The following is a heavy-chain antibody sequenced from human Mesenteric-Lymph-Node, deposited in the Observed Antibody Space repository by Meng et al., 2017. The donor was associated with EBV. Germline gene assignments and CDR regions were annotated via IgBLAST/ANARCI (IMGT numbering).Heavy chain of an antibody. CDR1: GGSISRGYS. J-gene: IGHJ4*02. Sequence: AGPVLVQPSGTLSRTCVFAGGSISRGYSRSWVRQPPSKGLGWVGEIYHRGNTNYNPSLKSRVTISVDTSKNQFSLNLNSVTAADTAVYYWARPSRSRYFVPRRTLVYWGQGTLVTVSS. CDR3: ARPSRSRYFVPRRTLVY. D-gene: IGHD3-9*01. V-gene: IGHV4-4*02. CDR2: IYHRGNT.